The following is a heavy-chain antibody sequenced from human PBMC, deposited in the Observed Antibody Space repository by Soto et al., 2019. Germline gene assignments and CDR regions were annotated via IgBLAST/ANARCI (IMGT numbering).Heavy chain of an antibody. D-gene: IGHD6-13*01. V-gene: IGHV5-51*01. CDR3: ARGSSWYKVGKNWFDP. J-gene: IGHJ5*02. Sequence: GESLKISCKGPGYIFTNYWIGWVRQMPGKGLEWMGIIYPGDSDTRYSPSFQGQVTISADKSISTAYLQWSSLKASDTAMYYCARGSSWYKVGKNWFDPWGQGTLVTVSS. CDR2: IYPGDSDT. CDR1: GYIFTNYW.